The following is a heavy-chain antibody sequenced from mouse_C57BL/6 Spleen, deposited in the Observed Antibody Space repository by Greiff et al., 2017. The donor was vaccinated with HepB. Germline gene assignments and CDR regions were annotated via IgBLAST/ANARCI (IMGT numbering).Heavy chain of an antibody. CDR3: AREDSNWAGFAY. CDR1: GYSITSGYY. V-gene: IGHV3-6*01. J-gene: IGHJ3*01. CDR2: ISYDGSN. Sequence: EVQLQESGPGLVKPSQSLSLTCSVTGYSITSGYYWNWIRQFPGNKLEWMGYISYDGSNNYNPSLKNRISITRDTSKNQFFLKLNSVTTEDTATYYCAREDSNWAGFAYWGQGTLVTVSA. D-gene: IGHD4-1*01.